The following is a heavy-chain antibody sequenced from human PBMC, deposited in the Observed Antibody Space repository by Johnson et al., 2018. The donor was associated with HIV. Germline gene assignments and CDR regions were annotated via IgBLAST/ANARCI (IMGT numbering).Heavy chain of an antibody. V-gene: IGHV3-33*08. CDR2: IRYDGSNK. J-gene: IGHJ3*02. Sequence: QVQLVESGGGVVQPGRSLRLSCEASGFTFNSYGMHWVRQAPGKGLEWVAIIRYDGSNKYYADSVKGRFTISRDNSKNSLYLQMNSLRAEDTALYYCARGPTMRYCTNGVCYIGAFDIWGQGTMVTVSS. D-gene: IGHD2-8*01. CDR3: ARGPTMRYCTNGVCYIGAFDI. CDR1: GFTFNSYG.